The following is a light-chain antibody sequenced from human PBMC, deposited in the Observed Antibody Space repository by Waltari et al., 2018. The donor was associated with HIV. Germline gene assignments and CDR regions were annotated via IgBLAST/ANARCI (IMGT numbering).Light chain of an antibody. CDR2: GAS. CDR3: QQYGSSPPWT. Sequence: EIVLTQSPGTLSLSPGERATLSCRASQSISSSYLDWYQQKPGQAPRLLIYGASRRATGIQDRFSGSGSGTDFTLTISRLGPEDFAVYYCQQYGSSPPWTFGQGTKVEIK. J-gene: IGKJ1*01. CDR1: QSISSSY. V-gene: IGKV3-20*01.